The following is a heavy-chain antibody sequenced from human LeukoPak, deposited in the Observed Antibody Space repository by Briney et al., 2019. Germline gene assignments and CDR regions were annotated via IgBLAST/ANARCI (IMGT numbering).Heavy chain of an antibody. CDR2: IYSGGST. CDR3: SRGGDYYFDY. J-gene: IGHJ4*02. CDR1: GFIVSSNY. V-gene: IGHV3-66*01. Sequence: PGGSLRLSCATSGFIVSSNYMSWVRQAPGKGLEWVSVIYSGGSTYYADSVKGRLTISRDNSKNTLYLQMNSLRAEDTAVYYCSRGGDYYFDYWGQGTLVTVSS. D-gene: IGHD3-3*01.